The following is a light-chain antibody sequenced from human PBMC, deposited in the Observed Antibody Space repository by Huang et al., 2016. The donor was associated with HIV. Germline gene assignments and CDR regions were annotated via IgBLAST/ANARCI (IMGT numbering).Light chain of an antibody. Sequence: DIQMTQSPSSLSASVGDRVTITCRASQSISSYLNWYQQKPGKAPKLLIYAASSLQRGVPSRFSGRGSGTDFTLTISSLQPEDFATYYCQQSYSTPPWTFGQGTKVEIK. CDR3: QQSYSTPPWT. J-gene: IGKJ1*01. V-gene: IGKV1-39*01. CDR1: QSISSY. CDR2: AAS.